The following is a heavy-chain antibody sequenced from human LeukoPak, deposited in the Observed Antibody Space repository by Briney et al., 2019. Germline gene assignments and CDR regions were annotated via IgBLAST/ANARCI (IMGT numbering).Heavy chain of an antibody. CDR3: AKDGSYGSGSSYFDY. V-gene: IGHV3-74*01. CDR2: INSDGSST. D-gene: IGHD3-10*01. J-gene: IGHJ4*02. CDR1: GFTFSNYW. Sequence: GGSLRLSCAASGFTFSNYWMHWVRQAPGKGLEWVSRINSDGSSTTYADSVKGRFTISRDNAKNTLYLQMNSLRAEDTAVYYCAKDGSYGSGSSYFDYWGQGTLVTVSS.